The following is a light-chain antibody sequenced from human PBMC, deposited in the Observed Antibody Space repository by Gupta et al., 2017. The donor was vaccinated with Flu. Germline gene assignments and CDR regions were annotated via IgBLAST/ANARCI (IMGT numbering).Light chain of an antibody. J-gene: IGKJ1*01. Sequence: IQMTQSPSTLSASVGDRITLTCRASQNISLYLAWFQQKPGKVPKLLIYKASDRGDGVPSRFSGSGSGTEFTLAISSLLPEDSATYYCQQYNGYFVTFGQGTKVEIK. CDR3: QQYNGYFVT. CDR2: KAS. CDR1: QNISLY. V-gene: IGKV1-5*03.